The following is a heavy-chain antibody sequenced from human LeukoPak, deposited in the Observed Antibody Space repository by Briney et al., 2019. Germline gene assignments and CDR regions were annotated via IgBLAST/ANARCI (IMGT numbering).Heavy chain of an antibody. CDR1: GESFSSYY. D-gene: IGHD6-19*01. CDR2: IYTSGST. Sequence: PSETLSLTCAVYGESFSSYYWSWIRQPAGKGLEWIGRIYTSGSTNYNPSLKSRVTISVDKSKNQFSLKLSSVTAADTAVYYCARGGAVAGGIDYWGQGTLVTVSS. V-gene: IGHV4-59*10. J-gene: IGHJ4*02. CDR3: ARGGAVAGGIDY.